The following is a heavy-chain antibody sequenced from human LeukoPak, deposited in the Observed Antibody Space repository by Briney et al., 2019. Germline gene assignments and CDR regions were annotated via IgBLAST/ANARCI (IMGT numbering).Heavy chain of an antibody. CDR3: ASSYFYYGMDV. Sequence: GGSLRLSCAASGFTFSNYWMHWVRHAPGKGLLWVSRINTDATATTYADSVKGRFTISRDNAKNTLYPQMNSLRAEDTAVYYCASSYFYYGMDVWGQGTTVTVSS. CDR2: INTDATAT. CDR1: GFTFSNYW. V-gene: IGHV3-74*01. J-gene: IGHJ6*02.